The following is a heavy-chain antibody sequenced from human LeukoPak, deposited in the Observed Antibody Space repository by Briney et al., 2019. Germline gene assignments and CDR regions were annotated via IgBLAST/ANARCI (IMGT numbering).Heavy chain of an antibody. CDR2: ISGGSDNT. Sequence: QPGGSLRLSCAASGFTFSSYAMSWVRQAPGKGLEWVSAISGGSDNTHYAESIKGRFTISRDISKSTVYLQMNSLRVEDTAVYYCAKAFVATIDFDYWGQGTLVTVSS. CDR3: AKAFVATIDFDY. V-gene: IGHV3-23*01. J-gene: IGHJ4*02. D-gene: IGHD5-12*01. CDR1: GFTFSSYA.